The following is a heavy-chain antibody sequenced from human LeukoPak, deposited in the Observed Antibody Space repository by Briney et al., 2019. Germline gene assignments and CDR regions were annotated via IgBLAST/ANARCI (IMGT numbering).Heavy chain of an antibody. D-gene: IGHD4-23*01. CDR3: ARDRGYSSFDY. CDR2: IKEDGSEI. V-gene: IGHV3-7*01. J-gene: IGHJ4*02. Sequence: GGSLRLSCAASAFTFSSYWMSWVRQAPGKGLEWVANIKEDGSEINHVDSVKGRFTISRDNAKNSLYLQMNSLRVEDTAVYYCARDRGYSSFDYWGQGTLVTVSS. CDR1: AFTFSSYW.